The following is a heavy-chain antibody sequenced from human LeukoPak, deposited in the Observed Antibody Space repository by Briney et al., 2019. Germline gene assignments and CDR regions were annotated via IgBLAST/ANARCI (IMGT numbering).Heavy chain of an antibody. J-gene: IGHJ4*02. CDR3: ARIPGYCRGDSCFSIYFDS. CDR2: IYYDGTT. Sequence: SETLSLTCAVYGGSFSGYYWSWIRRPPGRGLEWIGNIYYDGTTYYNPSLKSRLTISVDTSKNQFSLKLSSVTAADTAVYYCARIPGYCRGDSCFSIYFDSWGQGTLVTVSS. D-gene: IGHD2-15*01. V-gene: IGHV4-34*01. CDR1: GGSFSGYY.